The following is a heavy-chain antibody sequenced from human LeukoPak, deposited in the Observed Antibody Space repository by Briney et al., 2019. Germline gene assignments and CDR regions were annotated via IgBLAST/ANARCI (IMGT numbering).Heavy chain of an antibody. J-gene: IGHJ4*02. V-gene: IGHV3-23*01. CDR2: ISGSGGTT. Sequence: GGSLRLSCAASGFTFSNYAMTWVRQAPGMGLEWVSTISGSGGTTNYADSVKGRFTISRDSSKSTLYLQMNSLRAEDTAVYFCAKGGPQFFDYWGQGSLVTVSS. CDR1: GFTFSNYA. CDR3: AKGGPQFFDY. D-gene: IGHD5-24*01.